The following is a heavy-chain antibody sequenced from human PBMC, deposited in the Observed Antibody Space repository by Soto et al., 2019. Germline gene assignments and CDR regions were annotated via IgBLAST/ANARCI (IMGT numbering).Heavy chain of an antibody. V-gene: IGHV1-18*01. D-gene: IGHD1-26*01. CDR1: GYTFTNYG. CDR3: EIWENKSGIKGWSAP. CDR2: SSTYNGHT. J-gene: IGHJ5*02. Sequence: QVPLVQSGAEVKKPGASVKVSCKASGYTFTNYGISWVRQAPGQGLEWMGWSSTYNGHTNYAQKFQGRVTMTTNTSTSTAYMALRSLRPDDTAMFYCEIWENKSGIKGWSAPWGQGTPVTVSS.